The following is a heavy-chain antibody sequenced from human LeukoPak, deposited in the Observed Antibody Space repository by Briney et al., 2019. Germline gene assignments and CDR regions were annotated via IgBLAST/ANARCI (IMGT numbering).Heavy chain of an antibody. V-gene: IGHV5-51*01. CDR1: GYSFTSYW. CDR2: IYPGDSDT. CDR3: ARRSSIATRLFDY. Sequence: GESLKISCTGSGYSFTSYWIGWVRQMPGKGLEWMGIIYPGDSDTTYSPSFQGQVTISADKSISTAFLQWSSLKASDTAMYYCARRSSIATRLFDYWGQGTLSPSPQ. D-gene: IGHD6-6*01. J-gene: IGHJ4*02.